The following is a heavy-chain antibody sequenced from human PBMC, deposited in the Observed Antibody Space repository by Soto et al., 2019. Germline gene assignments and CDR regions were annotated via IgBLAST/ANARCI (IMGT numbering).Heavy chain of an antibody. V-gene: IGHV5-51*01. J-gene: IGHJ6*02. CDR1: GYSFTIYW. Sequence: GESLKISCKGSGYSFTIYWIGWVRQMPGKGLEWMGIIYPGDSDTRYSPSFQGQVTISADKSISTAYLQWSSLKASDTAMYYCARHGQQLETYYYYYGMDVWGQGTTVTVSS. CDR3: ARHGQQLETYYYYYGMDV. CDR2: IYPGDSDT. D-gene: IGHD6-13*01.